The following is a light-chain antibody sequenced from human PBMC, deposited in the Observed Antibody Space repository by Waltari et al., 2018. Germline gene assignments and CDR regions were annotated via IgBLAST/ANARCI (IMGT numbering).Light chain of an antibody. Sequence: QSALTQPPSASGSPGQSVPIPCTGPSSDVGGYNYVSWYQQHPGKAPKLMIYEVSKRPSGVPDRFSGSKSGNTASLTVSGLQAEDEADYYCSSYAGSNINVFGTGTKVTVL. CDR2: EVS. CDR1: SSDVGGYNY. CDR3: SSYAGSNINV. V-gene: IGLV2-8*01. J-gene: IGLJ1*01.